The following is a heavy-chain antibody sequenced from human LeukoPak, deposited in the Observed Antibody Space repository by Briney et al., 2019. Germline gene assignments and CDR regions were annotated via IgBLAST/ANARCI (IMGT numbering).Heavy chain of an antibody. Sequence: GGSLRLSCAASGFIFSSYAMNWVRQAPGKGLEWVSSISGSGSYIHYADSMKGRFTISRDNAKKSVYLHMSRPRAEDTAVYYCARGLGSGDYVANAFDFWGRGTTVSVS. V-gene: IGHV3-21*01. CDR2: ISGSGSYI. D-gene: IGHD4-17*01. J-gene: IGHJ3*01. CDR3: ARGLGSGDYVANAFDF. CDR1: GFIFSSYA.